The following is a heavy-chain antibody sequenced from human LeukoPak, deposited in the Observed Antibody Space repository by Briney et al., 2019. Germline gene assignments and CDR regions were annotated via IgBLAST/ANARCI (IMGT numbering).Heavy chain of an antibody. CDR2: INSDGSST. D-gene: IGHD3-22*01. CDR3: ARARYGANYYDSSGYED. V-gene: IGHV3-74*01. CDR1: GFTFSSYW. Sequence: GGSLRLSCAASGFTFSSYWMHWVRQAPGKGLVWVSRINSDGSSTSYADSVKGRFTISRDNAKNTLYLQMNSLRAEDTAVYYCARARYGANYYDSSGYEDWGQETLVTVSS. J-gene: IGHJ4*02.